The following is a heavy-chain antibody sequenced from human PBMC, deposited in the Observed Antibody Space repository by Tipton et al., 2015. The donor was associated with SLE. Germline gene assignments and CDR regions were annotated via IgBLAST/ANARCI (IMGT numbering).Heavy chain of an antibody. Sequence: SLRLSCAASGFTFSSYSMSWVRQAPGKGLEWVSSISDNSATTYYADSVKGRFTISRDNSKNTLYLQMNSLRAEDTAVYYCAKGGVITLKDYWGQGTLVTVSS. D-gene: IGHD3-16*01. J-gene: IGHJ4*02. V-gene: IGHV3-23*01. CDR1: GFTFSSYS. CDR3: AKGGVITLKDY. CDR2: ISDNSATT.